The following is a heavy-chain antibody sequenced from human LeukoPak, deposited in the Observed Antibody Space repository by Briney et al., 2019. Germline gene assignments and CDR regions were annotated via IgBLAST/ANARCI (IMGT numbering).Heavy chain of an antibody. V-gene: IGHV4-34*01. D-gene: IGHD5-18*01. CDR2: INHSGST. Sequence: SETLSLTCAVYGGSFSGYYWSWIRQPPGKGLEWIGEINHSGSTNYNPSLKSRVTISVDTSKSQFSLKLSSVTAADTAVYYCARVDTAMGVDYWGQGTLVTVSS. J-gene: IGHJ4*02. CDR1: GGSFSGYY. CDR3: ARVDTAMGVDY.